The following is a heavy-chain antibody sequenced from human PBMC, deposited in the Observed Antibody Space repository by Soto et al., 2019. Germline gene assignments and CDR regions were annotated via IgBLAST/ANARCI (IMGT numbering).Heavy chain of an antibody. V-gene: IGHV1-18*01. Sequence: QVQLVQSGAEVKKPGASVKVSCKASGYTFTSYGISWVRQAPGQGLEWMGWISAYNGNTNYAQKLQGRVTMTTDTSKSTAYMKLRNLRADDTAVYYCARDHPTIVRGVNYYCYGMDVWGQGTTVTVSS. CDR3: ARDHPTIVRGVNYYCYGMDV. D-gene: IGHD3-10*01. CDR2: ISAYNGNT. J-gene: IGHJ6*02. CDR1: GYTFTSYG.